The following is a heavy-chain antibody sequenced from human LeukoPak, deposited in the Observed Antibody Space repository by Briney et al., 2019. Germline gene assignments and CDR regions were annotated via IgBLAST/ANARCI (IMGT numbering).Heavy chain of an antibody. CDR2: IKQDGSEK. Sequence: PGGSLRLSCAASGFTFSSYWMSWVRQAPGKGLEWVANIKQDGSEKYYVDSVKGRFTISRDNAKNSLYLQMNSLRAEDTAVYYCARGATVDYYYYMDVWGKGTTVTVSS. V-gene: IGHV3-7*01. D-gene: IGHD4-23*01. CDR3: ARGATVDYYYYMDV. CDR1: GFTFSSYW. J-gene: IGHJ6*03.